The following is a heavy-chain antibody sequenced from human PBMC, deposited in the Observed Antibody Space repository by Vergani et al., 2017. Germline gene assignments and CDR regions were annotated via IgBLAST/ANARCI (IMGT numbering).Heavy chain of an antibody. V-gene: IGHV4-59*01. Sequence: QVQLQESGPGLVKPSETLSLTCTVSGGSISSYNWSWIRQPPGKGLEWIGYIYYSGSTNYNPSLKSRVTISVDTSKNQFSLKLSSVTAADTAVYYCARNMVRGVRYYGMDVWGQGTTVTVSS. D-gene: IGHD3-10*01. J-gene: IGHJ6*02. CDR3: ARNMVRGVRYYGMDV. CDR2: IYYSGST. CDR1: GGSISSYN.